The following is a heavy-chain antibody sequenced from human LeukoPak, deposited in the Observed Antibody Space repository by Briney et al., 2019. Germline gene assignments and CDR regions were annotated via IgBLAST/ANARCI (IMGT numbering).Heavy chain of an antibody. D-gene: IGHD3-10*01. CDR3: ARAGRENGSGSYDY. CDR2: INPNSGGT. CDR1: GYTFTGYY. J-gene: IGHJ4*02. Sequence: VASVKVSCKASGYTFTGYYMHWVRQAPGQGLEWMGWINPNSGGTNYAQKFQGWVTMTRDTSISTAHMELSRLRSDDTAVYYCARAGRENGSGSYDYWGQGTLVTVSS. V-gene: IGHV1-2*04.